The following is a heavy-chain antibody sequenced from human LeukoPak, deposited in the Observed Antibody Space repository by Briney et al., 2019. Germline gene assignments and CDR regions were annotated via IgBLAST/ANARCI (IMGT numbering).Heavy chain of an antibody. Sequence: PSETLSLTCAVYGGSLSDNNWSWIRQPPGKGLEWVGEINHSGSTNYNPSLKSRVTISVDTSKNQFSLKLSSVTAADTAVYYCATRIGNSSSWTLYYFDYWGQGTLVTVSS. V-gene: IGHV4-34*01. J-gene: IGHJ4*02. CDR2: INHSGST. D-gene: IGHD6-13*01. CDR3: ATRIGNSSSWTLYYFDY. CDR1: GGSLSDNN.